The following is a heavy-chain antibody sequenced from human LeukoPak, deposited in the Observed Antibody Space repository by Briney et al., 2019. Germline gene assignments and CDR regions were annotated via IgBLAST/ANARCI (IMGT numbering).Heavy chain of an antibody. D-gene: IGHD1-26*01. V-gene: IGHV4-38-2*02. Sequence: PSETLSLTCTVSGYSISSGYYWSWIRQPPGKGLEWIGEINHSGSTNYNPSLKSRVTISVDTSKNQFSLKLSSVTAADTAVYYCARAPAWELLRFDYWGQGTLVTVSS. J-gene: IGHJ4*02. CDR1: GYSISSGYY. CDR3: ARAPAWELLRFDY. CDR2: INHSGST.